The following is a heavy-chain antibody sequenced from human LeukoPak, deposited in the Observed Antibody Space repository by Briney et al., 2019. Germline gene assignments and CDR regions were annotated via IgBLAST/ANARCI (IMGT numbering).Heavy chain of an antibody. CDR1: GFTFSSYG. D-gene: IGHD3-22*01. J-gene: IGHJ4*02. Sequence: GGSLRLSRAASGFTFSSYGMHWVRQAPGKGLEWVAVIWYDGSNKYYADSVKGRFTISRDNSKNTLYLQMNSLRAEDTAVYYCARDLDSYYDSSGYFDYWGQGTLVTVSS. CDR2: IWYDGSNK. V-gene: IGHV3-33*01. CDR3: ARDLDSYYDSSGYFDY.